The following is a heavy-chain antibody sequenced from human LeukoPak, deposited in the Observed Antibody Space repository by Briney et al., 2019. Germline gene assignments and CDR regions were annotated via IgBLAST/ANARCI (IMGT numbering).Heavy chain of an antibody. CDR3: AKLLLGGNLPDAFDI. D-gene: IGHD4-23*01. J-gene: IGHJ3*02. CDR2: ISGSGDST. CDR1: GFTFSSFA. Sequence: PGGSLRLSCAASGFTFSSFAMSWVRQAPGKGLECVSAISGSGDSTYYADSVKGRFTISRDNSKNTLYLQVNSLRAEDTAVYYCAKLLLGGNLPDAFDIWGQGTVVTVSS. V-gene: IGHV3-23*01.